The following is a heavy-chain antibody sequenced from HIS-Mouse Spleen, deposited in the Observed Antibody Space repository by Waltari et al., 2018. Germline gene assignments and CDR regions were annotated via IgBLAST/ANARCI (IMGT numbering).Heavy chain of an antibody. J-gene: IGHJ6*04. CDR1: GYTFTGYY. D-gene: IGHD1-7*01. V-gene: IGHV1-2*02. Sequence: QVQLVQSGAEVKKPGASVKVSCKASGYTFTGYYMHWVRQAPGQGLGWMGWINPNSGGTNYAQKFQGRVTMTRDTSISTAYMGLSRLRSDDTAVYYCARDRGDWNYRLLYYYGMDVWGKGTTVTVSS. CDR3: ARDRGDWNYRLLYYYGMDV. CDR2: INPNSGGT.